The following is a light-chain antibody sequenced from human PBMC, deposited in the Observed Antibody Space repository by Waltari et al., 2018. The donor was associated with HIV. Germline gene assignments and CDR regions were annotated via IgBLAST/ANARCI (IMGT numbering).Light chain of an antibody. CDR2: DYS. J-gene: IGLJ2*01. CDR1: NIGSKS. CDR3: QVWDSSTDHVV. V-gene: IGLV3-21*02. Sequence: SYVLTQPPSVSVAPGQTARITCGGNNIGSKSVHWYQQRPGQAPVLVVYDYSDRPSGIPERFSGSKSGNTATLTFSRVEAGDEADYYCQVWDSSTDHVVFGGGTKLTVL.